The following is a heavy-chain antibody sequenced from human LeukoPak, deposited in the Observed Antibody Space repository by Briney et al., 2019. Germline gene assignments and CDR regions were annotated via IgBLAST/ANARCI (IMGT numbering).Heavy chain of an antibody. V-gene: IGHV3-53*01. CDR2: IYSGGST. CDR1: GFTVSSNY. J-gene: IGHJ4*02. Sequence: PAGSLRLSCAASGFTVSSNYMSWVRQAPPKGLEWVSVIYSGGSTYYADSVKGRFTISRDNSKNTLCLQMNSLRAEDTAVYYCARGMVGASSPPEYWGQGTLVTVSS. D-gene: IGHD1-26*01. CDR3: ARGMVGASSPPEY.